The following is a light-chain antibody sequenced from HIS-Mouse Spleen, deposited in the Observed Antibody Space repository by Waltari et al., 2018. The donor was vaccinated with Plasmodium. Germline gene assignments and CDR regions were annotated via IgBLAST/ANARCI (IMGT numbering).Light chain of an antibody. CDR3: CSYAGSSTFV. J-gene: IGLJ3*02. CDR1: SSDVGRYNL. V-gene: IGLV2-23*03. Sequence: QSALTQPAPVSGSPGQSITLSCTGTSSDVGRYNLFSWYQQHPGKAPKLMIYEGSKRPSGVSNRFSGSKSGNTASLTISGLQAEDEADYYCCSYAGSSTFVFGGGTKLTVL. CDR2: EGS.